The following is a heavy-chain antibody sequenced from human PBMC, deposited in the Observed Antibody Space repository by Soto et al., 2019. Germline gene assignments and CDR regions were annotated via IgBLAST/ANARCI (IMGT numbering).Heavy chain of an antibody. J-gene: IGHJ6*02. CDR1: GFSLSTSGVG. CDR2: IYWNDDK. Sequence: SGPTLVNPTQTLTLTCTFSGFSLSTSGVGVGWIRQPPGKALEWLALIYWNDDKRYSPSLKSRLTITKDTSKNQVVLTMTNMDPVDTATYYCAHRGSDYGDPQYYYYGMDVWGQGTTVTFSS. D-gene: IGHD4-17*01. V-gene: IGHV2-5*01. CDR3: AHRGSDYGDPQYYYYGMDV.